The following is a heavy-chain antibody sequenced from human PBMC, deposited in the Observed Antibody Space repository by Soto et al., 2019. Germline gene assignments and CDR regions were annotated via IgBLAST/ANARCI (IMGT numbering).Heavy chain of an antibody. V-gene: IGHV3-30-3*01. CDR3: ARHVRDWYDSSGFVY. D-gene: IGHD3-22*01. CDR1: GFTFSKYA. CDR2: ISYDGSNK. J-gene: IGHJ4*02. Sequence: QVQLVESGGGVVQPGTSLRLSCVASGFTFSKYAIHWVRQAPGKGLQWVAFISYDGSNKYYADSVKGRFTISRDNSNSTVYVEMNSLIADDTATYYCARHVRDWYDSSGFVYWGQGTLVTVSS.